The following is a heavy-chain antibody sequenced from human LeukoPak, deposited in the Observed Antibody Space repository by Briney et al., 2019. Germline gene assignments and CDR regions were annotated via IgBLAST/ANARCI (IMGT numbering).Heavy chain of an antibody. V-gene: IGHV1-24*01. CDR3: ATDRSIVGATRNFDY. CDR2: FDPGDGET. J-gene: IGHJ4*02. D-gene: IGHD1-26*01. Sequence: ASVKVSCKVSGYTLTELSMHWVRQAPGKGLEWMGGFDPGDGETIYAQKFQGRVTMTEDTSTDTAYMELSSLRSEDTAVYYCATDRSIVGATRNFDYWGQGTLVTVSS. CDR1: GYTLTELS.